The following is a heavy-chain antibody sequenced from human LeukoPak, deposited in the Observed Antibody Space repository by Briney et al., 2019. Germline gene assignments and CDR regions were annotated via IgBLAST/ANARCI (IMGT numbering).Heavy chain of an antibody. J-gene: IGHJ6*03. CDR3: ARAPPGGSRYGEDYYYYMDV. D-gene: IGHD5-18*01. Sequence: ASVKVSCKAPGYTFTSYDINWVRQAPGQGLEWMGWMNPNSGNTGYAQKFQGRVTMTRNTSISTAYMELSSLRSEDTAVYYCARAPPGGSRYGEDYYYYMDVWGKGTTVTVSS. CDR2: MNPNSGNT. V-gene: IGHV1-8*01. CDR1: GYTFTSYD.